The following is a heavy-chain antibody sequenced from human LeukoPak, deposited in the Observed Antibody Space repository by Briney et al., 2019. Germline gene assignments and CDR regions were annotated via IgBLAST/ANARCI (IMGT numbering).Heavy chain of an antibody. D-gene: IGHD6-6*01. CDR3: VKRSSIAARGDAFDI. V-gene: IGHV3-30*18. Sequence: GRSLRLSCAASGFTFSSYGMHWVRQAPGKGLEWVAVISYDGSNKYYADSVKGRFTISRDNSKNTLYLQMNSLRAEDTAVYYCVKRSSIAARGDAFDIWGQGTRVTVSS. CDR2: ISYDGSNK. J-gene: IGHJ3*02. CDR1: GFTFSSYG.